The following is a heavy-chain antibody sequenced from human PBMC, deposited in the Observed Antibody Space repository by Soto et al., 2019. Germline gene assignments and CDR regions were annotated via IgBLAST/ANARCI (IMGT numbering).Heavy chain of an antibody. Sequence: GGSLRLSCEASGFTCSNYGIHWVRQAPGKGLEWVAVISFDGTNKRHAESVKGRVTISRDNSKNTTYQQMNSLGPEDTAMYYCARDNAPYCSTTSCPVDLWGPRSLVTVSS. D-gene: IGHD2-2*01. CDR2: ISFDGTNK. CDR3: ARDNAPYCSTTSCPVDL. J-gene: IGHJ5*02. V-gene: IGHV3-30*03. CDR1: GFTCSNYG.